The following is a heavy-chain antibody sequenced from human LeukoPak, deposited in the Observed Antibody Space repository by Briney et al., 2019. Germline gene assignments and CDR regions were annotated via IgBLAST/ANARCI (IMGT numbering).Heavy chain of an antibody. J-gene: IGHJ4*02. D-gene: IGHD3-22*01. CDR2: INPNSGGT. Sequence: ASVKVSCKASGCTFTGYYMHWVRQAPGQGLEWMGWINPNSGGTNYAQKFQGRVTMTRDTSISTAYMELSRLRSDDTAVYYCARVSSRYYDSSGYLQRFDYWGQGTLVTVSS. CDR3: ARVSSRYYDSSGYLQRFDY. V-gene: IGHV1-2*02. CDR1: GCTFTGYY.